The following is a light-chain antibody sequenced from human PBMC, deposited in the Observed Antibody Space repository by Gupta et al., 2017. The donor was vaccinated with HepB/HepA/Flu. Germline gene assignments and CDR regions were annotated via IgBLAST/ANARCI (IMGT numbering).Light chain of an antibody. CDR1: QSISSW. J-gene: IGKJ1*01. V-gene: IGKV1-5*03. CDR2: KAF. CDR3: QQDNSYAWT. Sequence: DIQMTQSPSTLSASVGDRVTITCRASQSISSWLAWYQQKPGKAPKLLIYKAFSLESGVPSRFSGSGSRTEFTLTISSLQPDDFATYYCQQDNSYAWTFGQGTKVEIK.